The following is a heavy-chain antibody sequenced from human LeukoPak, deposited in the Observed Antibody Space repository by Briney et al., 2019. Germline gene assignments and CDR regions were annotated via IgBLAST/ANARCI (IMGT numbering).Heavy chain of an antibody. J-gene: IGHJ4*02. V-gene: IGHV4-34*01. CDR2: INHSGST. CDR1: GGSFSGYY. CDR3: ARGGRITTVRGVIINRSVDY. D-gene: IGHD3-10*01. Sequence: SETLSLTCAVYGGSFSGYYWSWIRQPPGKGLEWIGEINHSGSTNYNPSLKSRVTISVDTSKNQFSLKLNSVTAADTAGYYCARGGRITTVRGVIINRSVDYWGQGTLVTVSS.